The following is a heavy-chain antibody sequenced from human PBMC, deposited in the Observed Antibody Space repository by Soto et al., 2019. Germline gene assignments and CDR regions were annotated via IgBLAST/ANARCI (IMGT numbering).Heavy chain of an antibody. CDR3: ARHRITTGVGYYYDSSGYYYFDY. Sequence: PGESLKISCKGSGYSFTSYWIGWVRQMPGKGLEWMGIIYPGDSDTRYSPSFQGQVTISVDKSISTAYLQWSSLKASDTAMYYCARHRITTGVGYYYDSSGYYYFDYWGQGTLVTVSS. J-gene: IGHJ4*02. CDR1: GYSFTSYW. V-gene: IGHV5-51*01. CDR2: IYPGDSDT. D-gene: IGHD3-22*01.